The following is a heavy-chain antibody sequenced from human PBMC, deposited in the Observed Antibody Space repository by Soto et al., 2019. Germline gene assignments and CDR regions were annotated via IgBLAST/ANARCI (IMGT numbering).Heavy chain of an antibody. V-gene: IGHV3-48*01. J-gene: IGHJ6*02. CDR1: GFTFSTYS. CDR3: TRDHGYGYGMDV. Sequence: EVQVVESGGGLVQPGVSLRLSCAASGFTFSTYSMHWVRQAPGKGLEWISYITKSSRTIYYADSAKCRFTISRDNAKNSLYLQMNSLRAEDTAVYYCTRDHGYGYGMDVRGQGTTVTVSS. CDR2: ITKSSRTI. D-gene: IGHD5-12*01.